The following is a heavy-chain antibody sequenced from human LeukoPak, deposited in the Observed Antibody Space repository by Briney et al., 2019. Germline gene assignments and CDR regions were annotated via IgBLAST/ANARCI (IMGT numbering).Heavy chain of an antibody. D-gene: IGHD5-24*01. V-gene: IGHV4-34*01. CDR3: ARHRSGWLQSSFDY. CDR2: IYHREST. J-gene: IGHJ4*02. CDR1: GGSFSGYY. Sequence: SETLSLTCAVYGGSFSGYYWGWIRQPPGKGLEWIGSIYHRESTYYNPSLKSRVTISADTSKNQFSLKLSSVTAADTAVYYCARHRSGWLQSSFDYWGQGTLVTVSS.